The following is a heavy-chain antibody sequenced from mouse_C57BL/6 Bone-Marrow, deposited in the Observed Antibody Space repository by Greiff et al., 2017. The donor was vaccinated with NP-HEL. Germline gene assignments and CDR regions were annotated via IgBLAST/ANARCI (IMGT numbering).Heavy chain of an antibody. CDR1: GFSLTSYG. CDR3: ASLLYYYGSSYAMGY. V-gene: IGHV2-2*01. CDR2: IWSGGST. J-gene: IGHJ4*01. Sequence: VKLMESGPGLVQPSQSLSITCTVSGFSLTSYGVHWVRQSPGKGLEWLGVIWSGGSTAYYAALISRLSISKDNSKIQVFFKMNSLQADDTAIYYCASLLYYYGSSYAMGYWGQGTSVTVSS. D-gene: IGHD1-1*01.